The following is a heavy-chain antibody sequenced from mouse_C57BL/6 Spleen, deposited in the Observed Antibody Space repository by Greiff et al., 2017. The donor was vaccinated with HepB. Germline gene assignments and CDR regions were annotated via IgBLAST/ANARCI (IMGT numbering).Heavy chain of an antibody. Sequence: VQLQQPGAELVRPGSSVKLSCKASGYTFTSYWMDWVKQRPGQGLEWIGNIYPSDSETHYNQKFKDKATLTVDKSSSTAYMQLSSLTSEDSAVYYCARGGHYYGSSYRYFDVWGTGTTVTVSS. CDR2: IYPSDSET. CDR3: ARGGHYYGSSYRYFDV. CDR1: GYTFTSYW. V-gene: IGHV1-61*01. J-gene: IGHJ1*03. D-gene: IGHD1-1*01.